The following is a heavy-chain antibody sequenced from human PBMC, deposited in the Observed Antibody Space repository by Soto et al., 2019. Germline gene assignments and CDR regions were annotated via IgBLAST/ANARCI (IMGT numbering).Heavy chain of an antibody. CDR3: ARGWSEYSGYER. CDR2: IYSGVGT. V-gene: IGHV3-66*01. D-gene: IGHD5-12*01. CDR1: GFTVSNNY. J-gene: IGHJ4*02. Sequence: EVQLVESGGGLVQPGGSLRLSCAASGFTVSNNYMSWVRQAPGKGLEWVSVIYSGVGTYYADSVKGRFTISRDNSKNTLYLQMNSLRAEHTAVYYFARGWSEYSGYERWGQGNLVTGSS.